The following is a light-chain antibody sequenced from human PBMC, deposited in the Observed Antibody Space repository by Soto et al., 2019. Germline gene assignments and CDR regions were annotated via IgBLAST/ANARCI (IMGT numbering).Light chain of an antibody. V-gene: IGLV2-18*01. J-gene: IGLJ1*01. CDR1: STDFVSYNS. Sequence: QSVLTQPPSVSGSPGQSVTISCTGTSTDFVSYNSVSWYQQPPGTAPKLIIYEASNRPSGVPDRFSGSKSGNTASLTISGLQAADEADYYCSLYTSENTYVFGTGTKLTVL. CDR3: SLYTSENTYV. CDR2: EAS.